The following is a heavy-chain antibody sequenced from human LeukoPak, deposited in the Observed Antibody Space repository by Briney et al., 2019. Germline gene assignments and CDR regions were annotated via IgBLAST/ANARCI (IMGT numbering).Heavy chain of an antibody. CDR1: GGSISSGGYY. V-gene: IGHV4-31*03. D-gene: IGHD1/OR15-1a*01. J-gene: IGHJ3*01. Sequence: PSETLSLTCTVSGGSISSGGYYWSWIRQHPGKGLEWIGYIYYTGSTYYNPSLKNRVTISVDTSKNHFSLKLRSVTAADTAVYYCARDRHTGNNLLNDAFDFWGQGTMVAVSS. CDR3: ARDRHTGNNLLNDAFDF. CDR2: IYYTGST.